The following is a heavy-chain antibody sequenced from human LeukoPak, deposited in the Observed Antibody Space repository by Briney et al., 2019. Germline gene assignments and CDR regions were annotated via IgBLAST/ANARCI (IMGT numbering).Heavy chain of an antibody. J-gene: IGHJ4*02. V-gene: IGHV1-2*02. Sequence: ASVKVSCKASGYTFTGYYMHWVRQAPGQGLEWMGWINPNSGGTNYAQKFQGRVTMTRDTSISTAYMELSRLRSDDTAVYYCALPATPGYCSGGSCYLPGGYWGQGTLVTVSS. D-gene: IGHD2-15*01. CDR3: ALPATPGYCSGGSCYLPGGY. CDR1: GYTFTGYY. CDR2: INPNSGGT.